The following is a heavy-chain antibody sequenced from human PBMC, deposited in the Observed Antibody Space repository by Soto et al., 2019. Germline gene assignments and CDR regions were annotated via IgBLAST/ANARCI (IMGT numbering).Heavy chain of an antibody. V-gene: IGHV1-2*02. CDR1: GYTFTGYN. D-gene: IGHD2-2*01. CDR3: ATSLLSTSWSQPLGDY. Sequence: QVQLVQSGAEVKKPGASVKVSCKASGYTFTGYNMHWVRQAPGQGLEWMGWITPNSGGTKYAQRFQGRVTMTRDTTIDTAYKDLSRLTSDDTAVYYCATSLLSTSWSQPLGDYWGQGTLVTVSS. J-gene: IGHJ4*02. CDR2: ITPNSGGT.